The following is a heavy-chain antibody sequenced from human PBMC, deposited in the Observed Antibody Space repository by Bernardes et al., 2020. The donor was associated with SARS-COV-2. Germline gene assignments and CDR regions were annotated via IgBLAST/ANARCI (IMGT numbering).Heavy chain of an antibody. J-gene: IGHJ6*02. Sequence: ASVKVSCKASGYTFSSYGISWVRQAPGQGLDWMGWISVYNGDTISAQRFQGRVTMTTDTSTDTAYLDLKNLRSDDTAVYYCARDPGLVGLPYYGMDVWGQGTTVTVSS. CDR3: ARDPGLVGLPYYGMDV. V-gene: IGHV1-18*04. CDR2: ISVYNGDT. CDR1: GYTFSSYG.